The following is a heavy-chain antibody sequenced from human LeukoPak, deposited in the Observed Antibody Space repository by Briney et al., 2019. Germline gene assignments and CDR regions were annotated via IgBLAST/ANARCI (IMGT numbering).Heavy chain of an antibody. Sequence: PSQTLSLTCTVSGGSISSYYWSWIRQPPGKGLEWIGYIYYSGSTNYNPSLKSRVTISVDTSKNQFSLKLSSVTAADTAVYYCAGARGDTAINFYYFDYWGQGTLVTVSS. CDR2: IYYSGST. V-gene: IGHV4-59*01. D-gene: IGHD5-18*01. CDR1: GGSISSYY. J-gene: IGHJ4*02. CDR3: AGARGDTAINFYYFDY.